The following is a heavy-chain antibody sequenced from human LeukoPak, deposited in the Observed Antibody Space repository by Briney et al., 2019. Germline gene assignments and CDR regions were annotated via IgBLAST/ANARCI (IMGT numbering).Heavy chain of an antibody. CDR1: GYSFTSYW. D-gene: IGHD3-3*01. V-gene: IGHV5-51*01. CDR3: ARRAYDFWSGYSFDY. Sequence: GESLKISCKGSGYSFTSYWIGWVSQMPGKGLEWMGIIYPGDSDTRYSPSFQGQVTISADKSISTAYLQWSSLKASDTAMYYCARRAYDFWSGYSFDYWGQGTLVTVSS. J-gene: IGHJ4*02. CDR2: IYPGDSDT.